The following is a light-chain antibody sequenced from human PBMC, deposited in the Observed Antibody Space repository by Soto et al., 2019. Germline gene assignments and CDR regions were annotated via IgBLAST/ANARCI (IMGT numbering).Light chain of an antibody. CDR1: QSISNH. V-gene: IGKV1-5*01. J-gene: IGKJ1*01. Sequence: DIQVTQAPSSLCACVGDRDTITCRASQSISNHLNWYQPKPGEAPKLLIYDASALPRGVPSRFSGSGSGVKFTLAIASLQPDDLATYYCQQYETFSGTVGPGTKVDIK. CDR2: DAS. CDR3: QQYETFSGT.